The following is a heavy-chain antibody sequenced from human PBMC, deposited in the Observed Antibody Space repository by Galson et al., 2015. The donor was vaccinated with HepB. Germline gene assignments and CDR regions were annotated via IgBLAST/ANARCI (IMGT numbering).Heavy chain of an antibody. CDR3: ARTYGSGSVLYYYYGMDV. D-gene: IGHD3-10*01. J-gene: IGHJ6*02. CDR1: GYTFTGYY. Sequence: SVKVSCKASGYTFTGYYMHWVRQAPGQGLEWMGWINPNSGGTNYAQKFQGRVTMTRDTSISTAYMELSRLRSDDTAVYYCARTYGSGSVLYYYYGMDVWGQGTTVTVSS. V-gene: IGHV1-2*02. CDR2: INPNSGGT.